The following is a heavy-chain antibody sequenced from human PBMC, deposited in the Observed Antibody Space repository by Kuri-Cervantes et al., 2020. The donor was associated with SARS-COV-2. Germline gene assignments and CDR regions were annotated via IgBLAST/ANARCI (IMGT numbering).Heavy chain of an antibody. CDR3: ARGVCSGGSCYGMDV. CDR2: IYYSGST. Sequence: SETLSLTCTVSGGSISSFYWSWIRQPPGKGLEWIGYIYYSGSTNYNPSLKSRVTISVDTSKNQFSLKLSSVTAADTAVYYCARGVCSGGSCYGMDVWGQGTTVTVSS. V-gene: IGHV4-59*01. D-gene: IGHD2-15*01. CDR1: GGSISSFY. J-gene: IGHJ6*02.